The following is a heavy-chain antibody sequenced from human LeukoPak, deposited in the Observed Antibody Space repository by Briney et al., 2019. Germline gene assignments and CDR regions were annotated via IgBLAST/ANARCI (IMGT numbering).Heavy chain of an antibody. V-gene: IGHV5-51*01. Sequence: GESLKISCKGSGYDFTSYWVGWVRQMPGKGLEWMGIIYPGDSDTRYSPSFQGQVTISADKSISTAYLQWSSLKASDTAMYYCARHWRYCSSDRCYPDYWGXXTLVTVSS. D-gene: IGHD2-15*01. CDR3: ARHWRYCSSDRCYPDY. CDR1: GYDFTSYW. CDR2: IYPGDSDT. J-gene: IGHJ4*01.